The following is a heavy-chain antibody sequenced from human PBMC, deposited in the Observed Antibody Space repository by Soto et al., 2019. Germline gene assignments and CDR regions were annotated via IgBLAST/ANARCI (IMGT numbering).Heavy chain of an antibody. D-gene: IGHD3-3*01. J-gene: IGHJ6*02. CDR1: GGTFSTHA. CDR2: IIPTLGTP. V-gene: IGHV1-69*01. Sequence: QVQLVQSGAEVKKPRSSVKVSCKASGGTFSTHAISWVRQAPGQGLEWLGGIIPTLGTPNYAQKFQGRVTVTADECTSTAYMELSRLTYEDPAVYYCARAAFRSGYYGYYYGMDVWGQGTAVNV. CDR3: ARAAFRSGYYGYYYGMDV.